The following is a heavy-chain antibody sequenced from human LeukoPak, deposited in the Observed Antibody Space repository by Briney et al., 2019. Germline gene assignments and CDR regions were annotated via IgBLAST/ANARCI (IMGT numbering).Heavy chain of an antibody. CDR2: IKQDGSEK. D-gene: IGHD6-19*01. CDR1: GFTFSSYW. J-gene: IGHJ6*03. Sequence: GGSLRLSCAASGFTFSSYWMSWVRQAPGKGLEWVANIKQDGSEKYCVDSVKGRFTISRDIAKNPLYLQMNSLRAEDTAVYYCARDRPQQWLVRGQRGYYYYMDVWGKGTTVTISS. V-gene: IGHV3-7*01. CDR3: ARDRPQQWLVRGQRGYYYYMDV.